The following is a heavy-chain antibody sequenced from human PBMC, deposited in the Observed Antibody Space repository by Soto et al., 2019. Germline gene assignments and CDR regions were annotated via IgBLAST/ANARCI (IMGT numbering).Heavy chain of an antibody. D-gene: IGHD3-10*01. CDR1: GGSISSTSYY. Sequence: QLQLQESGPGLVKPSETLSLTCTVSGGSISSTSYYWVWIRQPPGKGLEWIGSVYYSGSTYYNPSLKSRVTISADTSENQFSLKVSSVTAADTAVYYCARQVVDGAVAGSGSIDYWGQGTLVTVSS. CDR3: ARQVVDGAVAGSGSIDY. V-gene: IGHV4-39*01. CDR2: VYYSGST. J-gene: IGHJ4*02.